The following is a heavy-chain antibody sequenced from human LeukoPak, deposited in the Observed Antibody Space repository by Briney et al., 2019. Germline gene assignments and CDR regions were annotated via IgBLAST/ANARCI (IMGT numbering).Heavy chain of an antibody. V-gene: IGHV4-34*01. CDR1: GGSFSGYY. CDR3: ARGDIVVVPAVMVLGMDV. D-gene: IGHD2-2*01. J-gene: IGHJ6*02. Sequence: SETLSLTCAVYGGSFSGYYWSWIRQPPGKGLEWIGEINHSGSTNYNPSLKSRVTISVDTSKNQFSLKLSSVTAADTAVYYYARGDIVVVPAVMVLGMDVWGQGTTVTVSS. CDR2: INHSGST.